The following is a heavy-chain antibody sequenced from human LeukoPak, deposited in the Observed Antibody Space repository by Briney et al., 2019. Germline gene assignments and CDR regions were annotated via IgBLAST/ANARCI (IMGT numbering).Heavy chain of an antibody. J-gene: IGHJ3*02. D-gene: IGHD3-3*01. CDR1: GGSMSSGNYH. V-gene: IGHV4-61*02. CDR2: IFNGGST. CDR3: VLRNFGNGFHI. Sequence: SQTLSLTCSVSGGSMSSGNYHWTWIRQPAGKGPEWIGRIFNGGSTNYNPSLKSRASISQDTSKNQFSLSLTSVTAADTAVYYCVLRNFGNGFHIWGQGTLVTVSS.